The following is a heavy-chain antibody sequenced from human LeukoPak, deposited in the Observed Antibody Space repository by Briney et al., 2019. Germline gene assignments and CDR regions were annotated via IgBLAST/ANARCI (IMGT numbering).Heavy chain of an antibody. V-gene: IGHV1-8*01. CDR1: GYTFTSYD. Sequence: ASVKVSCKASGYTFTSYDINWVRQATGQGLEWMGWMNPNSGNTGYAQKFQGRVTMTEDTSTDTAYMELSSLRSEDTAVYYCATEGELLRSKTLDYWGQGTLVTVSS. D-gene: IGHD1-26*01. CDR3: ATEGELLRSKTLDY. J-gene: IGHJ4*02. CDR2: MNPNSGNT.